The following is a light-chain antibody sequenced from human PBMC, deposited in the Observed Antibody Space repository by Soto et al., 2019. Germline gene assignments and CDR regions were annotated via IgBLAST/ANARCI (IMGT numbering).Light chain of an antibody. Sequence: QSALTQPASVPGSPGQSITISCTGTSSDVGSYTLVSWYQQHPGKAPKLMIYEGSRRPSGVSDRFSGSRSGNTASLTISGLQAEDEADYYCCSYAGGFTWVFGGGTKLTVL. CDR1: SSDVGSYTL. CDR2: EGS. J-gene: IGLJ3*02. CDR3: CSYAGGFTWV. V-gene: IGLV2-23*01.